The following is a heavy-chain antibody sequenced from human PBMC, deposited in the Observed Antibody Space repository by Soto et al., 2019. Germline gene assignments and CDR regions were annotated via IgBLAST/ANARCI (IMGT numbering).Heavy chain of an antibody. CDR2: INPSGGST. V-gene: IGHV1-46*01. J-gene: IGHJ4*02. D-gene: IGHD2-2*01. CDR3: ARDLFYAGKGDY. Sequence: QVQLVQSGAEVKKPGASVKVSCKASGYTFTSYYMHWVRQAPGQGLEWMGIINPSGGSTSYAQKFQGRVTMTRDTSTSTGYMELRSLRSEDKAVYYCARDLFYAGKGDYWGQGTLVTVSS. CDR1: GYTFTSYY.